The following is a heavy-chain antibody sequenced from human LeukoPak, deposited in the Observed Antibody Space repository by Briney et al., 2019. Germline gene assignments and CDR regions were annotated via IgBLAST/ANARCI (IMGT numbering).Heavy chain of an antibody. V-gene: IGHV3-23*01. CDR1: GFTFSSYA. D-gene: IGHD3-10*01. J-gene: IGHJ6*02. CDR3: ARGLLWFGELPRPIDV. Sequence: GGSLRLSCAASGFTFSSYAMSWVRQAPGKGLEWVSAISGSGGSTYYADSVKGRFTISRDNAKNSLYLQMNSLRAEDTAVYYCARGLLWFGELPRPIDVWGQGTTVTVSS. CDR2: ISGSGGST.